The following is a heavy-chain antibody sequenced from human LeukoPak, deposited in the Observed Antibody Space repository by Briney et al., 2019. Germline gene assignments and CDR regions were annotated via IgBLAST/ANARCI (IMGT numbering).Heavy chain of an antibody. D-gene: IGHD5-18*01. J-gene: IGHJ3*02. CDR2: ISSSSSYI. CDR3: ARDTHVDTGQPHDAFDI. Sequence: PGGSLRLSCAASGFTFSSYTMSWVRQAPGKGLEWVSSISSSSSYIYYADSVKGRFTISRDNAKNSLYLQMNSLRAEDTAVYYCARDTHVDTGQPHDAFDIWGQGTMVTVSS. V-gene: IGHV3-21*01. CDR1: GFTFSSYT.